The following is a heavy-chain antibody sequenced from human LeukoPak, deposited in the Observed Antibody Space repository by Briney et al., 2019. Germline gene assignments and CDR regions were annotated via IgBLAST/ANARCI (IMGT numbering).Heavy chain of an antibody. CDR3: ARDYGDYVGHDY. CDR2: ISGSGGST. Sequence: GGSLRLSCAASGFTFSSYAMSWVRQAPGKGLEGVSAISGSGGSTHYADSVTGRYTISRDNSKNTLYLQMNSLRAEDTAVYYCARDYGDYVGHDYWGQGTLVTVSS. V-gene: IGHV3-23*01. D-gene: IGHD4-17*01. CDR1: GFTFSSYA. J-gene: IGHJ4*02.